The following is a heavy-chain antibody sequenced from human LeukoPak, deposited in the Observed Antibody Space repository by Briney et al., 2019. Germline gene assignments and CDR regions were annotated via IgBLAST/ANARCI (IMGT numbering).Heavy chain of an antibody. CDR1: GFTFSSYA. Sequence: PGRSLRLSCAASGFTFSSYAMHWVRQAPGKGLEWVAVISYDGSNKYYADSVKGRFTISRDNSKNTLYLQMNSLRAEDTAVYYCARVLYSGSCFDYWGQGTLVTVSS. CDR3: ARVLYSGSCFDY. V-gene: IGHV3-30-3*01. J-gene: IGHJ4*02. D-gene: IGHD1-26*01. CDR2: ISYDGSNK.